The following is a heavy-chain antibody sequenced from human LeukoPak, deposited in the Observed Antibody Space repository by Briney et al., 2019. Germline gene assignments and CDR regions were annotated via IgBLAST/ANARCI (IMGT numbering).Heavy chain of an antibody. CDR2: IYYSGST. Sequence: PSETLSLTCTVSGGSISSYYWSWIRQPPGKGLEWIGYIYYSGSTNYNPSLKSRVTISVDTSKNQFSLKLSSVTAADTAVYCCARVQYYYDSSGYYNWFDPWGQGTLVTVSS. CDR1: GGSISSYY. J-gene: IGHJ5*02. CDR3: ARVQYYYDSSGYYNWFDP. V-gene: IGHV4-59*01. D-gene: IGHD3-22*01.